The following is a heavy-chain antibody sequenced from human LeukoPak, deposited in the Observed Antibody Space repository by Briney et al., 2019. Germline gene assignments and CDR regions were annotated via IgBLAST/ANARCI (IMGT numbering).Heavy chain of an antibody. J-gene: IGHJ4*02. V-gene: IGHV4-39*07. CDR3: ARMLEYSSRLSYFDY. D-gene: IGHD6-13*01. CDR1: GGSISSSSYY. Sequence: PSETLSLTCTVSGGSISSSSYYWGWIRQPPGKGLEWIGSIYYSGSTYYNPSLESRATISVDTSKNQFSPKLSSVTAADTAVYYCARMLEYSSRLSYFDYWGQGTLVTVSS. CDR2: IYYSGST.